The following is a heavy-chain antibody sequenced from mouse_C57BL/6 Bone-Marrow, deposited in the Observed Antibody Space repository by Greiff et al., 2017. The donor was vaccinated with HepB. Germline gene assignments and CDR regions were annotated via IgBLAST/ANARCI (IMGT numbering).Heavy chain of an antibody. V-gene: IGHV1-55*01. D-gene: IGHD1-1*02. CDR3: ARSGNYGPWFAY. CDR2: IYPGSGST. CDR1: GYTFTSYW. J-gene: IGHJ3*01. Sequence: QVQLQQPGAELVKPGASVKMSCKASGYTFTSYWITWVKQRPGQGLEWIGDIYPGSGSTNYNEKFKSKATLTVDTSSRTAYMQLSSLTSEDSAVYYCARSGNYGPWFAYWGQGTLVTVSA.